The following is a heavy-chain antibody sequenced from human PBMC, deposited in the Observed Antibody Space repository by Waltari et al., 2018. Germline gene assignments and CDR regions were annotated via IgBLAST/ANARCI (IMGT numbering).Heavy chain of an antibody. D-gene: IGHD3-3*01. V-gene: IGHV3-21*01. CDR1: GFTFSSYS. J-gene: IGHJ6*03. CDR2: ISSSSSYI. Sequence: EVQLVESGGGLVKPGGSLRLSCAASGFTFSSYSMHWVRQAPGKGLEWVSSISSSSSYIYYADSVKGRFTISRDNAKNSLYLQMNSLRAEDTAVYYCARDRRFLEWLLSSYMDVWGKGTTVTISS. CDR3: ARDRRFLEWLLSSYMDV.